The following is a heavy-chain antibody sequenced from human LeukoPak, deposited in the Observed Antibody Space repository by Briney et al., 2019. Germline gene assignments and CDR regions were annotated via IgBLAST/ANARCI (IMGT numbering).Heavy chain of an antibody. CDR2: ISSSRTPI. D-gene: IGHD2-21*01. J-gene: IGHJ4*02. CDR3: TRGMRGIAAV. CDR1: GFTFSSFN. Sequence: GGSLRLSCAASGFTFSSFNMNWVPQAPGKGLEWVSHISSSRTPIYYADSVKGRFTISRDNAKNSLYLQMNSLRAEDTAVYYCTRGMRGIAAVWGQGTLVTVSS. V-gene: IGHV3-48*01.